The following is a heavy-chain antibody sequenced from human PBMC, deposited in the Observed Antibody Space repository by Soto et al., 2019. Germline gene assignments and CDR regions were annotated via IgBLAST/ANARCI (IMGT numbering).Heavy chain of an antibody. CDR2: IIGETNDGRA. J-gene: IGHJ5*02. CDR1: GFTSANYA. Sequence: GSLRPSCTGAGFTSANYALTWARKAQGEGLDWVGFIIGETNDGRADYAASLKGIITIPRYNSKSIDYLRINSLQTEDKNKYYCSRYYYESSGSYVSWGQGTLVTVSS. CDR3: SRYYYESSGSYVS. D-gene: IGHD3-22*01. V-gene: IGHV3-49*04.